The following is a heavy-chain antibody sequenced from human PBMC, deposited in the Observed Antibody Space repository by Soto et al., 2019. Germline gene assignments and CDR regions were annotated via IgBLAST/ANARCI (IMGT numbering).Heavy chain of an antibody. D-gene: IGHD3-3*01. CDR2: INEDSSYI. CDR3: VGDFGWYFRSGYMDV. Sequence: EVQLVESGGGLVKPGGSLRLSCAASGFSFISYSMNWVRQAPGKGLEWVSSINEDSSYIYYAHSLRGRFTISRDNAKDSLSLQMNSLRAEDTAVYYCVGDFGWYFRSGYMDVWGDGATVTVSS. J-gene: IGHJ6*03. V-gene: IGHV3-21*02. CDR1: GFSFISYS.